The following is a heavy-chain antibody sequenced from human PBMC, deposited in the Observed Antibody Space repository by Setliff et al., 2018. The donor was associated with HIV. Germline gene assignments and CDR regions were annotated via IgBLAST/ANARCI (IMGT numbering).Heavy chain of an antibody. Sequence: ASVKVSCKASGNTFSSYGITWVRQAPGQGLEWMGGTTPLLGTTNYAQKFQGRVTITTDEPTNTLYLQMNSLSAEDTALYYCANLIGEADTPYWGQGTLVTVSS. D-gene: IGHD6-13*01. CDR1: GNTFSSYG. CDR2: TTPLLGTT. J-gene: IGHJ4*02. CDR3: ANLIGEADTPY. V-gene: IGHV1-69*05.